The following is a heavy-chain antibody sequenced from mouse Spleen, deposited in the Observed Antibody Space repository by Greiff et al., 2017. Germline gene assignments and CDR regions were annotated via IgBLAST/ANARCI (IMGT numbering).Heavy chain of an antibody. CDR3: ARGYGNHWYFDV. Sequence: EVQGVESGGGLVKPGGSLKLSCAASGFTFSSYAMSWVRQTPEKRLEWVASISSGGSTYYPDSAKGRFTISRDNARNILYLQMSSLRSEDTAMYYCARGYGNHWYFDVWGAGTTVTVSS. D-gene: IGHD2-1*01. V-gene: IGHV5-6-5*01. CDR1: GFTFSSYA. CDR2: ISSGGST. J-gene: IGHJ1*01.